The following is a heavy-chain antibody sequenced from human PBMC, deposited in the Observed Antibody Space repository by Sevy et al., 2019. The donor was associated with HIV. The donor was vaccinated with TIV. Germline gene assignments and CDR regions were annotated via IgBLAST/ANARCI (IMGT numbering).Heavy chain of an antibody. CDR2: ISHIGST. D-gene: IGHD6-13*01. CDR3: ARSIASVLPGPLGLFFRVYSNWFGP. V-gene: IGHV4-34*01. CDR1: GGSFSDYY. J-gene: IGHJ5*02. Sequence: SETLSLTCAVYGGSFSDYYWSWIRQPPGGGLEWIGEISHIGSTNYNPSLKSRVTMSLDTSPNQFSLKLKSMTAADTAVYYCARSIASVLPGPLGLFFRVYSNWFGPWGQGTLVTVSS.